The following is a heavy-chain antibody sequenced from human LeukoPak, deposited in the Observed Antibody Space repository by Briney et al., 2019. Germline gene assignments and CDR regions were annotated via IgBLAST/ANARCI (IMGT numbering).Heavy chain of an antibody. V-gene: IGHV3-53*01. CDR1: GFTVSSNY. J-gene: IGHJ6*03. CDR2: IYSGGDT. Sequence: GGSLRLSCAASGFTVSSNYMSWVRQAPGKGLEWVSVIYSGGDTYYADSVKGRFTISRDNSKNTVYLEMNSLRAEDTAVYYCARDRESGGFIAAAGENYYMGVWGKGTTVTVSS. CDR3: ARDRESGGFIAAAGENYYMGV. D-gene: IGHD6-13*01.